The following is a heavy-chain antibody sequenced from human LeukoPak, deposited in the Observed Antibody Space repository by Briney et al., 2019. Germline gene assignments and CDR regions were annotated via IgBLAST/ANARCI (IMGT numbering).Heavy chain of an antibody. CDR3: ATSTLKYFDY. V-gene: IGHV3-53*01. CDR2: IYSGGST. CDR1: GFNFSNNY. J-gene: IGHJ4*01. Sequence: PGGSLRLSCAASGFNFSNNYMTWVRQAPGKGLEWVSLIYSGGSTYYADSVKGRFTVSRDNAENSLYLQMNSLRGEDTAVYYCATSTLKYFDYWGHGTLVTVSS.